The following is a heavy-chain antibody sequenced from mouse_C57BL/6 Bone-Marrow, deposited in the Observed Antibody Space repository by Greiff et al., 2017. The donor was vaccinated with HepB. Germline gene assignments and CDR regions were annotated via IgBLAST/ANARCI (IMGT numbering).Heavy chain of an antibody. CDR2: INPSSGYT. CDR1: GYTFTSYT. Sequence: VQRVESGAELARPGASVKMSCKASGYTFTSYTMHWVKQRPGRGLEWIGYINPSSGYTKYNQKFKDKATLTADKSSSTAYMQLSSLTSEDSAVYYCASMISGLCWGQGTTLTVSS. D-gene: IGHD3-2*02. CDR3: ASMISGLC. V-gene: IGHV1-4*01. J-gene: IGHJ2*01.